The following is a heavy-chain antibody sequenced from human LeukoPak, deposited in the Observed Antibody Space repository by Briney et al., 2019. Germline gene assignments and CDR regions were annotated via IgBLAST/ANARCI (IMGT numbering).Heavy chain of an antibody. CDR3: ARDGKSSSWYLADY. J-gene: IGHJ4*02. CDR2: IYYSGST. Sequence: SETLSLTCTVSGGSISSSSYYWGWIRQPPGKGLEWIGSIYYSGSTYYNPSLKSRVTISVGTSKNQFSLKLSSVTAADTAVYYCARDGKSSSWYLADYWGQGTLVTVSS. D-gene: IGHD6-13*01. CDR1: GGSISSSSYY. V-gene: IGHV4-39*07.